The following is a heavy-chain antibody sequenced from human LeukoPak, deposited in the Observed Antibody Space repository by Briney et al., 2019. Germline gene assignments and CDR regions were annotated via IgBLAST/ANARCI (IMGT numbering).Heavy chain of an antibody. V-gene: IGHV3-21*01. CDR1: GYTFRDYS. CDR3: LRANDPDSLCETYRLDAFDI. CDR2: ISSTSTYI. Sequence: GGSLRLSCAASGYTFRDYSVNWVRQVPGKGLEWVSSISSTSTYIYYAASVKGRFTISRDNAKNSLFLQMNSLRDEDTAVYCCLRANDPDSLCETYRLDAFDIWGQGTMVIVSS. J-gene: IGHJ3*02. D-gene: IGHD3-16*02.